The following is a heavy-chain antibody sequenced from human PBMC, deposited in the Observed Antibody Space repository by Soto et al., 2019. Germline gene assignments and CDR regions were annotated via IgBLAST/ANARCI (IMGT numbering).Heavy chain of an antibody. Sequence: EVQLVESGGGLVKPGGSLRLSCAASGFTFINAWMSWVRQAPGKGLEWVGRIKSKTDGGTTDYAAPVKGRFTISRDDSKNTLYLQMNSLKTEDTAVYYCTTDTTDGYNYRYWGQGTLVTVSS. CDR3: TTDTTDGYNYRY. D-gene: IGHD5-12*01. V-gene: IGHV3-15*01. CDR2: IKSKTDGGTT. CDR1: GFTFINAW. J-gene: IGHJ4*02.